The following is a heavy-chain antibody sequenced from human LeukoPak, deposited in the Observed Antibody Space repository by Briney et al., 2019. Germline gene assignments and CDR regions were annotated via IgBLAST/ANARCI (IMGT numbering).Heavy chain of an antibody. CDR2: INPNSGGS. D-gene: IGHD4-17*01. J-gene: IGHJ4*02. Sequence: GASVKVSCKASGYTFTGYYMHWVRQAPGQGLEWMGWINPNSGGSNYAQNFQGRVTMTRDTSVSTAYMELSRLRSDDTAVYYCARALPRDFGVYFTPNFDYWGQGTLVSVSS. V-gene: IGHV1-2*02. CDR3: ARALPRDFGVYFTPNFDY. CDR1: GYTFTGYY.